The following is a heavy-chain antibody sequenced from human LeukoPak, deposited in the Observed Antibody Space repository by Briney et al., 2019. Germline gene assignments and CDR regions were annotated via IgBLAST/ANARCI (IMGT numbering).Heavy chain of an antibody. D-gene: IGHD3-16*01. CDR3: ARHSSGGRRPDYYYYMDV. J-gene: IGHJ6*03. CDR1: VSSTSSGYY. CDR2: ICHSETT. Sequence: SETLSLTCAVSVSSTSSGYYWGWIRQPPGKGREGIVTICHSETTHYNPSLKSRVTISVDTSNNQFSLKLSSVTAADTAVYHCARHSSGGRRPDYYYYMDVWGKGTTVIVSS. V-gene: IGHV4-38-2*01.